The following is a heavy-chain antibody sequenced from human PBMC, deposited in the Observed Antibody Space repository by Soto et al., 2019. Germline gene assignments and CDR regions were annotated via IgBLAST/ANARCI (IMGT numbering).Heavy chain of an antibody. D-gene: IGHD3-10*01. CDR1: GFTFSDYP. CDR2: ISYDGNDE. J-gene: IGHJ4*02. Sequence: QVKLVESGGGVVQPGASLRLSCVASGFTFSDYPLHWVRRAPGKGLEWVAVISYDGNDESYSDSVKGRFTISRDNSKTTVYLQMNGLRADDMAVYHCARDMRHDYASGRLDYLGQGTLVTVSS. CDR3: ARDMRHDYASGRLDY. V-gene: IGHV3-30-3*01.